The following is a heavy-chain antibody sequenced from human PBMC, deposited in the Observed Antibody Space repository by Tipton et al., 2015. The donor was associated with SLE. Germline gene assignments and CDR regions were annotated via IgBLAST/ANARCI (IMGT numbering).Heavy chain of an antibody. J-gene: IGHJ3*02. CDR3: ARGFVVEDAFGT. V-gene: IGHV4-39*07. D-gene: IGHD2-21*01. CDR1: GASISSNSYY. CDR2: IYYSGST. Sequence: TLSLTCTVSGASISSNSYYWGWIRQPPGKGLEWIGSIYYSGSTYYNPSLKSRVTISVDTSKNHFSLKLTSVTAADTAIYYCARGFVVEDAFGTWGHGTFVTVSS.